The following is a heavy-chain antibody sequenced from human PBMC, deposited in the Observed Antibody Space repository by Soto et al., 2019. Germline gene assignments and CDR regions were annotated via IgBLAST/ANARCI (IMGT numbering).Heavy chain of an antibody. CDR2: IYWDDDK. D-gene: IGHD2-15*01. Sequence: QITLKESGPTLVKPTQTLTLTCTFSGFSLSTSGVGVGWIRQPPGKALEWLALIYWDDDKRYNPSLKSRLTITKNTNKSQADLTMTNMDPEDTARYYCACPKRKVADYWGQGTLVAVS. J-gene: IGHJ4*02. CDR3: ACPKRKVADY. V-gene: IGHV2-5*02. CDR1: GFSLSTSGVG.